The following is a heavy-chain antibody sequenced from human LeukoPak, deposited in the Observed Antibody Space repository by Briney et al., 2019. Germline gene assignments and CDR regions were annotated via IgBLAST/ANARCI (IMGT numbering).Heavy chain of an antibody. V-gene: IGHV3-48*04. CDR1: GFTFSSYS. CDR3: AKDEQQLAYYYYMDV. J-gene: IGHJ6*03. Sequence: GGSLRLPCAASGFTFSSYSMNWVRQAPGKGLEWVSYISSSSSTIYYADSVKGRFTISRDNAKNSLYLQMNSLRAEDTAVYYCAKDEQQLAYYYYMDVWGKGTTVTVSS. D-gene: IGHD6-13*01. CDR2: ISSSSSTI.